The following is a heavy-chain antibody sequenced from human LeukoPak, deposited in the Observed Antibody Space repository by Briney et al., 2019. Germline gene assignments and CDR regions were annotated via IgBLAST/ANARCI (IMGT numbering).Heavy chain of an antibody. CDR3: ARGGRGKLWFRELLYGVGTKNWFDP. D-gene: IGHD3-10*01. CDR1: GYTFTNYD. V-gene: IGHV1-8*01. J-gene: IGHJ5*02. CDR2: MNPNSGNT. Sequence: APVKVSCKASGYTFTNYDINWVRQAPGQGLDWMGWMNPNSGNTGYAQKFQGRVTMTRNTSISTAYMELSSLRSEDTAVYYCARGGRGKLWFRELLYGVGTKNWFDPWGQGTLVTVSS.